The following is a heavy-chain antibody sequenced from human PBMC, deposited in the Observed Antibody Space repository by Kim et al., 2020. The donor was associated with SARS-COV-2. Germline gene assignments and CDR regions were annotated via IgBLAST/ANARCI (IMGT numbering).Heavy chain of an antibody. Sequence: SETLSLTCTVSGGSISSSSYYWGWIRQPPGKGLEWIGSIYYSGSTYYNPSLKSRVTISVYTSKNQFSLKLSSVTAADTAVYYCAKEADLLLPSFDPWGQGTLVTVSS. CDR1: GGSISSSSYY. CDR2: IYYSGST. V-gene: IGHV4-39*02. CDR3: AKEADLLLPSFDP. J-gene: IGHJ5*02.